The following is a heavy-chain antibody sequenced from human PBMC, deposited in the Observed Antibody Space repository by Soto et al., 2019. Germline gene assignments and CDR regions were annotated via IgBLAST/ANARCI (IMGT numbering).Heavy chain of an antibody. CDR3: AKDDYGDYVWRFLGFSYYFDY. Sequence: QVQLVESGGGVVQPGRSLRLSCAASGFTFSSYGMHWVRQAPGKGLEWVAVISYDGSNKYYADSVKGRFTISRDNSKNTLYLQTNSLRAEDTAVYYCAKDDYGDYVWRFLGFSYYFDYCGQGTLVTVSS. J-gene: IGHJ4*02. CDR2: ISYDGSNK. D-gene: IGHD4-17*01. V-gene: IGHV3-30*18. CDR1: GFTFSSYG.